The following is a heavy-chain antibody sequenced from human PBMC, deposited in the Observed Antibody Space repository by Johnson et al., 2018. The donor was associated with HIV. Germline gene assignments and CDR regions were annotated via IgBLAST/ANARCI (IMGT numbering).Heavy chain of an antibody. Sequence: VQLVESGGGLVQPGGSLRLSCAASGFTFSSYAMSWVRQAPGKGLEWVSSLSGSGGSTYYADSVKGRFTISRDNSKNTLYLQMKSLIAEDTAVYFCVKPNGNAFDIWGQGTMVTVSS. J-gene: IGHJ3*02. CDR2: LSGSGGST. CDR1: GFTFSSYA. V-gene: IGHV3-23*04. CDR3: VKPNGNAFDI. D-gene: IGHD4-23*01.